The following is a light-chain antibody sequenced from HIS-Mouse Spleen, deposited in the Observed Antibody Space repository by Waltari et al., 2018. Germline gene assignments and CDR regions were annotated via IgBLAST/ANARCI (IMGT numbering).Light chain of an antibody. CDR2: EGS. Sequence: QSALTQPASVSGSPGQSITISCTGTSRDVGSYTLVPWYQQPPGKAPKLMIYEGSKRPSVVSNRFSGSKSGNTASLTISGLQAEDEADYYCCSYAGSSTWVFGGGTKLTVL. V-gene: IGLV2-23*01. CDR3: CSYAGSSTWV. J-gene: IGLJ3*02. CDR1: SRDVGSYTL.